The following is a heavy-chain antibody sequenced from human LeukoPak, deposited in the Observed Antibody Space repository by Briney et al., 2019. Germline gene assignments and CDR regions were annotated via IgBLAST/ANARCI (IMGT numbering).Heavy chain of an antibody. V-gene: IGHV4-4*02. CDR1: SGSIFSSNW. J-gene: IGHJ4*02. D-gene: IGHD2-2*01. Sequence: SGTLSLTCAVSSGSIFSSNWWSWVRQPPGKGLEWIGQIFHSGSTSYSPSLKSRVTISMDKSKNQFPLRLTSVTAADTAVYYCARSPTKRVPEDYWGQGTLVTVSS. CDR2: IFHSGST. CDR3: ARSPTKRVPEDY.